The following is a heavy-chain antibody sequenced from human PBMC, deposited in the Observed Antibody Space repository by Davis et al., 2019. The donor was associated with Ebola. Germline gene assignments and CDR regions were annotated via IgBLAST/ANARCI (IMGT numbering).Heavy chain of an antibody. CDR2: IYSDGST. CDR3: ARSLRTGKGDY. D-gene: IGHD1-1*01. V-gene: IGHV3-53*05. CDR1: GFTVSNIY. Sequence: GESLKISCAASGFTVSNIYMSWVRQAPGRGLEWVSLIYSDGSTYYADSVKGRFTISRDNSKNTLYLQMNSLRAEDTAVYYCARSLRTGKGDYWGQGTLVTVSS. J-gene: IGHJ4*02.